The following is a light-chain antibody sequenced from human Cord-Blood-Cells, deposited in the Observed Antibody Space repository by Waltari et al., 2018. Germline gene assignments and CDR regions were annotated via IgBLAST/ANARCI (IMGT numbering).Light chain of an antibody. CDR2: GNS. Sequence: QSVLTQPPSVSGAPGQRVTISCTGSRPNIGARYDVHWYQQPPGTAPKLLIYGNSNRPSGVPDRFSGSKSGTSASLAITGLQAEDEADYYCQSYDSSLSGSVFGGGTKLTVL. CDR3: QSYDSSLSGSV. CDR1: RPNIGARYD. V-gene: IGLV1-40*01. J-gene: IGLJ3*02.